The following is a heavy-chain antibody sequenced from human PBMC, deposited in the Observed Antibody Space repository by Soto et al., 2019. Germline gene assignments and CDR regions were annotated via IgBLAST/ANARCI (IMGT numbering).Heavy chain of an antibody. J-gene: IGHJ6*02. V-gene: IGHV1-46*01. Sequence: ASVNVSCKASGYTFTSYYMHWVRQAPGQGLEWMGIINPSGGSTSYAQKFQGRVTMTRDTSTSTVYMELSSLRSEDTAVYYCARDLNYYGSGSYYYGMDVWGQGTTVTVS. CDR1: GYTFTSYY. D-gene: IGHD3-10*01. CDR2: INPSGGST. CDR3: ARDLNYYGSGSYYYGMDV.